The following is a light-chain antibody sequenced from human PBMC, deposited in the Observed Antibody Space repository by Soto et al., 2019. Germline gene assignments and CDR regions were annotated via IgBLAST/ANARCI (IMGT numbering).Light chain of an antibody. Sequence: EIVLTQSPATLSLSPGERATLSCRASQSVRNSLAWYQQKPGQAPRLLIYDASNRATGIPARFSGSGSGTDFTLTISSLEPEDFAVYYSQQHSNWLWTFGQGTKVEIK. CDR1: QSVRNS. V-gene: IGKV3-11*01. CDR2: DAS. CDR3: QQHSNWLWT. J-gene: IGKJ1*01.